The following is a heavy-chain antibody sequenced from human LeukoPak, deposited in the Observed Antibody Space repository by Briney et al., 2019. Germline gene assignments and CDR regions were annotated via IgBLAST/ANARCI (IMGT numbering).Heavy chain of an antibody. CDR3: ARGIAAARVPAELQH. Sequence: GASVKVSCKASGYTFTGYYMHWVRQAPGQGLEWMGWINPNSGGTNYAQKFQGWVTMTRDTSISTAYMELSRLRSDDTAVYYCARGIAAARVPAELQHWGQGTLVTVSS. D-gene: IGHD6-13*01. CDR2: INPNSGGT. J-gene: IGHJ1*01. CDR1: GYTFTGYY. V-gene: IGHV1-2*04.